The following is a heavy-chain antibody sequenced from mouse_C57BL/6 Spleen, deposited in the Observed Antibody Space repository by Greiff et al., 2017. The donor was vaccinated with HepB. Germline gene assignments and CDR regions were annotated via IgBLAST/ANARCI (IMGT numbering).Heavy chain of an antibody. CDR3: ATNYYGSSYYAMDY. CDR2: IWSGGST. V-gene: IGHV2-2*01. Sequence: VMLVESGPGLVQPSQSLSITCTVSGFSLTSYGVHWVRQSPGKGLEWLGVIWSGGSTDYNAAFISRLSISKDNSKSQVFFKMNSLQADDTAIYYCATNYYGSSYYAMDYWGQGTSVTVSS. J-gene: IGHJ4*01. D-gene: IGHD1-1*01. CDR1: GFSLTSYG.